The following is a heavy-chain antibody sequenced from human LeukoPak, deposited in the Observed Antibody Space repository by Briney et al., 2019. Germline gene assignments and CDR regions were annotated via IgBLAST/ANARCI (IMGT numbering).Heavy chain of an antibody. CDR2: TFYRSKWYN. V-gene: IGHV6-1*01. D-gene: IGHD2-15*01. CDR3: ARDLYCSDAACSFDS. Sequence: SQTLSLTCAISGDSVSRNSVAWNWIRQSPSRGLEWLGRTFYRSKWYNDYAVSVRSRITINADTSKNQFSLQLNSVTPEDTAVYYCARDLYCSDAACSFDSWGQGTLVTVSS. CDR1: GDSVSRNSVA. J-gene: IGHJ4*02.